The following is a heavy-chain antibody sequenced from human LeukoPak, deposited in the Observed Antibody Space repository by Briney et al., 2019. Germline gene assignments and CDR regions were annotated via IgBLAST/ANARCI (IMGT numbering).Heavy chain of an antibody. CDR3: ARGVGYCSGGSCYDAFDI. D-gene: IGHD2-15*01. J-gene: IGHJ3*02. V-gene: IGHV1-2*02. CDR1: GYTFTSYY. CDR2: INPNSGGT. Sequence: ASVKVSCKASGYTFTSYYMHWVRQAPGQGLEWMGWINPNSGGTNYAQKFQGRVTMTRDTSISTAYMELSRLRSDDTAVYYCARGVGYCSGGSCYDAFDIWGQGTMVTVSS.